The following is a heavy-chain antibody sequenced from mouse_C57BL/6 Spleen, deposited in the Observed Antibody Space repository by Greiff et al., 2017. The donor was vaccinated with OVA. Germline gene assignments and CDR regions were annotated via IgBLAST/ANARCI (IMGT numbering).Heavy chain of an antibody. Sequence: EVQLQQSGPELVKPGASVKISCKASGYTFTDYYMNWVKQSHGKSLEWIGDINPKNGGTSYNQKFKGKATLTVDKSSSTAYMELRSLTSEDSAVYYCARTRDDYYAMDYWGQGTSVTVSS. CDR3: ARTRDDYYAMDY. CDR2: INPKNGGT. V-gene: IGHV1-26*01. CDR1: GYTFTDYY. J-gene: IGHJ4*01.